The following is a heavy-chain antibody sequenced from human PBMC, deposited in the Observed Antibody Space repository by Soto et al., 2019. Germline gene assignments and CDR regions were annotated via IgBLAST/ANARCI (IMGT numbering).Heavy chain of an antibody. CDR3: ARDRVIVGAEGGWFDP. CDR2: INAGNGNT. CDR1: GYTFTSYA. V-gene: IGHV1-3*05. D-gene: IGHD1-26*01. J-gene: IGHJ5*02. Sequence: QVQLVQSGAEEKKPGASVKVSCKASGYTFTSYAMHWVRQAPGQRLEWMGWINAGNGNTKYSQKFQGRVTITRDTAASTAYMELSSLRSEDTAVYYCARDRVIVGAEGGWFDPWGQGTLVTVSS.